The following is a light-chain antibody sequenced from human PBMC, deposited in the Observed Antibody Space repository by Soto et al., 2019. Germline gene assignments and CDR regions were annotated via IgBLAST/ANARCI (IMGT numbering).Light chain of an antibody. V-gene: IGKV3-15*01. CDR3: QQYNRWPLT. J-gene: IGKJ4*01. CDR1: QSVRSN. CDR2: GAS. Sequence: EVVMTQSPATLSVSPGERVTLSCRASQSVRSNLAWYQQKPGQSPRLLIYGASTRATGIPARFSGSGSGTEFTLTINRLEPEDFAVYYCQQYNRWPLTFGGGTKVDNK.